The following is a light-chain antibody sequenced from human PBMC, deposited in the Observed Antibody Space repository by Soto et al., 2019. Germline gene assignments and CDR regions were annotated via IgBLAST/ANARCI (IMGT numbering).Light chain of an antibody. Sequence: QSVLTQPPSASGSPGQSVTISCTGTSSDVGGYNYVSWYQQHPGRAPKLMIYEVSNRPSGVPDRFSGSKSGNTASLTISGLQAGDEADYYCLSYTSSNSYVFGTGTKVTVL. J-gene: IGLJ1*01. V-gene: IGLV2-8*01. CDR1: SSDVGGYNY. CDR3: LSYTSSNSYV. CDR2: EVS.